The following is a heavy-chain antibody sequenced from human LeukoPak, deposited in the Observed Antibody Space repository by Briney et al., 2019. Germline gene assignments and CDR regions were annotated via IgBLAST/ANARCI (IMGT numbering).Heavy chain of an antibody. Sequence: GGSLRLSCAASGFTFDDYAMTWVRQAPGKGLEWVSRINRNGGSTGYADSVKGRFTISRDNAKNSLYLQMNSLRVEDTALYYCARDLRVVITGSFDSWGQGTLVTVSS. CDR3: ARDLRVVITGSFDS. CDR2: INRNGGST. D-gene: IGHD3-22*01. J-gene: IGHJ4*02. CDR1: GFTFDDYA. V-gene: IGHV3-20*04.